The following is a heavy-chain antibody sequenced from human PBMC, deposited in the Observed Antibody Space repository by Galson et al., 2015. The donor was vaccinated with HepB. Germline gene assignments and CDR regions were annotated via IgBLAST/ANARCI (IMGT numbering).Heavy chain of an antibody. CDR1: GYPFTTYW. CDR3: VRQYNSGWEVFDN. D-gene: IGHD6-25*01. CDR2: IYPADSDA. V-gene: IGHV5-51*01. Sequence: QSGAEVKKPGESLKISCKGSGYPFTTYWIGWVRQMAGRGLEWVGTIYPADSDARYSPSSQGQVTISADKSISTAYLQWSSLKASDTAMYYCVRQYNSGWEVFDNGGRGTLVTVSS. J-gene: IGHJ4*02.